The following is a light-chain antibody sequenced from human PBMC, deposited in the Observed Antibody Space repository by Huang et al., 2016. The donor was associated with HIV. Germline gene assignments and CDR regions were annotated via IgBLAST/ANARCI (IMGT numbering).Light chain of an antibody. J-gene: IGKJ2*01. Sequence: DIQMTQSPSSLSASVGDRVTITCQASQDISNYLNWYQQKPGKAPNLLIYHASSLQIGVPSRFSGTGSGTNFTFIISSLQPEDTGTYFCQQYDNLYTFGQGTNLEIK. CDR3: QQYDNLYT. CDR1: QDISNY. CDR2: HAS. V-gene: IGKV1-33*01.